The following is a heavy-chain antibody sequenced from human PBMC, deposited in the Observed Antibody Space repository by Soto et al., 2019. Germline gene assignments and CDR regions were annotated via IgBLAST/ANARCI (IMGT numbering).Heavy chain of an antibody. Sequence: SETLSLTSTVSGGSISNYFSNWIRQPAGKGLEWIGRIDNSGSTSYNPSLKSRITMSADTSRNQFSLKLNSVTAADTAVYYCARGGQDFWSGPFVYWGQGALVNVSS. V-gene: IGHV4-4*07. J-gene: IGHJ4*02. D-gene: IGHD3-3*01. CDR2: IDNSGST. CDR1: GGSISNYF. CDR3: ARGGQDFWSGPFVY.